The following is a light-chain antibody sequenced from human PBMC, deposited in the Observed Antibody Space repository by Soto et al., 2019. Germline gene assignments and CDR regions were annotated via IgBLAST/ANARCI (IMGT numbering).Light chain of an antibody. J-gene: IGKJ1*01. CDR2: SSS. V-gene: IGKV1-39*01. CDR3: QQSYNTPLT. CDR1: ERISNY. Sequence: DIPLTQSPSSLSASVGDRVTITCRASERISNYLNWYQHKPGTAPKLLIWSSSTLPSGVPSRFSGSGSGTDFTLSISGLQPEDFAVYYCQQSYNTPLTFGQGTKVEVK.